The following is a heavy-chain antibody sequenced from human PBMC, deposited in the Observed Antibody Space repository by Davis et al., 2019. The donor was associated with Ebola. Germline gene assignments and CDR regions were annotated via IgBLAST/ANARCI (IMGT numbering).Heavy chain of an antibody. CDR1: GYTFTSYG. CDR2: ISGFNTNT. CDR3: ARAPNYDVLTGTSSYYFDY. D-gene: IGHD3-9*01. Sequence: ASVKVSCKSSGYTFTSYGLVWVRQAPGLGLEWMGWISGFNTNTNFAQKFQGRVTVSKDTSTNTAYMDLRSLTSDDTAIYYCARAPNYDVLTGTSSYYFDYRGRGTLVSVSS. J-gene: IGHJ4*02. V-gene: IGHV1-18*04.